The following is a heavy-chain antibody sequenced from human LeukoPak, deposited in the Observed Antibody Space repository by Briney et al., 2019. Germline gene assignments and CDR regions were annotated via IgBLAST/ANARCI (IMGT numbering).Heavy chain of an antibody. V-gene: IGHV3-23*01. D-gene: IGHD4-17*01. CDR1: GFTFSSYA. J-gene: IGHJ4*02. CDR2: ISGSGGST. Sequence: GGSLRLSCAASGFTFSSYAMSWVRQAPGKGLEWVSAISGSGGSTYYADSVKGRFTISRDNSKNTLYLQMNSLRAEDTAVYYCARDLPPSKRGDYAIDYWGQGTLVTVSS. CDR3: ARDLPPSKRGDYAIDY.